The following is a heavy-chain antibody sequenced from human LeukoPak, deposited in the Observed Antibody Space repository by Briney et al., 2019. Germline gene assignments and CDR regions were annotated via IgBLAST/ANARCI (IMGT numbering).Heavy chain of an antibody. Sequence: GASVKVSCKASGYTFTSYGISWVRQAPGQGLEWMGWISAYNGNTNYAQKLQGRVTMTTDTSTSTAYMELRSLRSDDTAVYYCARASPRYCSSTSCYAYYYGMDVWGKGTTVTVSS. CDR2: ISAYNGNT. J-gene: IGHJ6*04. CDR3: ARASPRYCSSTSCYAYYYGMDV. V-gene: IGHV1-18*04. D-gene: IGHD2-2*01. CDR1: GYTFTSYG.